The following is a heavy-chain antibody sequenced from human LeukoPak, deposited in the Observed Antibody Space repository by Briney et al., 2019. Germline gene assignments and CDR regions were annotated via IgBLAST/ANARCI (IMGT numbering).Heavy chain of an antibody. CDR3: ARVSPKAALPHFDY. V-gene: IGHV3-66*01. J-gene: IGHJ4*02. CDR1: GFTVSRNY. CDR2: IYSAGST. D-gene: IGHD6-6*01. Sequence: GGSLRLSCTASGFTVSRNYMSWVRQAPGKGLEWVSAIYSAGSTYYIDSVKGRFTISRDNSKNTLYLQMNRLRAEDTAVYYCARVSPKAALPHFDYWGQGTLVTVSP.